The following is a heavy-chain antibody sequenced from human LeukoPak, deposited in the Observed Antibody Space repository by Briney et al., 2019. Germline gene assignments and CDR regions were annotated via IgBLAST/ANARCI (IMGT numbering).Heavy chain of an antibody. D-gene: IGHD2-2*01. CDR2: INHSGST. Sequence: PSETLSLTCAVYGGSFSGYYWSWIRQPPGKGLEWIGEINHSGSTNYNPSLKSRVTISVDTSKNQFSLKLSSVTAADTAVYYCAREKRLVVVPAARNTFDYWGQGTLVTVSS. J-gene: IGHJ4*02. CDR3: AREKRLVVVPAARNTFDY. CDR1: GGSFSGYY. V-gene: IGHV4-34*01.